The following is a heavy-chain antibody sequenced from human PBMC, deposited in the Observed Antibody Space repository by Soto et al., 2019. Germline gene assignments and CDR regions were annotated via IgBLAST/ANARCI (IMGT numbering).Heavy chain of an antibody. CDR1: GFTFSTSW. Sequence: PGGSLRLSCAASGFTFSTSWMTWVRQAPGKGLEWVATIKYDGTDKYYVDSVKGRLTVSRDNAQKSVFLQMDSLRAEDTAGYYCTRGQTTYASWGRGTLVTVSS. CDR3: TRGQTTYAS. D-gene: IGHD1-7*01. V-gene: IGHV3-7*04. CDR2: IKYDGTDK. J-gene: IGHJ4*02.